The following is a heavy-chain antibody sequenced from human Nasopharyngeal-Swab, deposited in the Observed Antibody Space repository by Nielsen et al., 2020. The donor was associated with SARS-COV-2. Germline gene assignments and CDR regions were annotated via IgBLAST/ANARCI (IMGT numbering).Heavy chain of an antibody. Sequence: SETLSLTCTVSGGSISNYFWSWIRQPPGKGLEWIGYIYSSGSTNYNPSLRSRVTISVDTSKNQFSLKLSSVTAADTAVYYCASWVFDYWGQGTLVTVSS. V-gene: IGHV4-59*12. J-gene: IGHJ4*02. D-gene: IGHD3-16*01. CDR1: GGSISNYF. CDR2: IYSSGST. CDR3: ASWVFDY.